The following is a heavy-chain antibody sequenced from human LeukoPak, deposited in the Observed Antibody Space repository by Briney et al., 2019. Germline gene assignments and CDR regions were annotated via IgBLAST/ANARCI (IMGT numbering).Heavy chain of an antibody. Sequence: GGSLRLSCAASGFTFSSYAMSWVRQAPGKGLEWVSAISGSGGSTYYADSVKGGFTISRDNSKNTLYLQMNSLRAEDTAVYYCAKLPRGYGSGSYYSTLSDYWGQGTLVTVSS. CDR3: AKLPRGYGSGSYYSTLSDY. J-gene: IGHJ4*02. CDR2: ISGSGGST. D-gene: IGHD3-10*01. CDR1: GFTFSSYA. V-gene: IGHV3-23*01.